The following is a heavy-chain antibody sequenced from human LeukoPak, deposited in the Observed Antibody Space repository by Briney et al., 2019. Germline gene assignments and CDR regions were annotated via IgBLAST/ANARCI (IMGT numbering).Heavy chain of an antibody. J-gene: IGHJ6*03. CDR3: ARDQGHTMIGTNHYYYYMDV. CDR1: GGSISSYY. CDR2: IYYSGST. Sequence: SETLSLTCTVSGGSISSYYWSWIRQPPGKGLEWIGYIYYSGSTNYNPSLKSRVTISVDTSKNQFSLKLSSVTAADTAVYYCARDQGHTMIGTNHYYYYMDVWGKGTTVTISS. V-gene: IGHV4-59*12. D-gene: IGHD3-22*01.